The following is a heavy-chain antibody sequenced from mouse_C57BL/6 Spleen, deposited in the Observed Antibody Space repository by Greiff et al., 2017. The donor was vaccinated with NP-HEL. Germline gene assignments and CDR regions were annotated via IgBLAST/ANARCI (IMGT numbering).Heavy chain of an antibody. V-gene: IGHV1-69*01. Sequence: QVQLQQSGAELVMPGASVKLSCKASGYTFTSYWMHWVKQRPGQGLEWIGEIDPSDSYTNYNQKFKGKSTLTVDKSSSTAYMQLSSLTSEDSAVYYCARSLDGPLDYWGQGTTLTVSS. CDR3: ARSLDGPLDY. J-gene: IGHJ2*01. CDR2: IDPSDSYT. D-gene: IGHD2-3*01. CDR1: GYTFTSYW.